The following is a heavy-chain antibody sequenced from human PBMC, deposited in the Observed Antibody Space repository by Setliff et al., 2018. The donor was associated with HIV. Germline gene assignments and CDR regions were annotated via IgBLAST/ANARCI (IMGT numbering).Heavy chain of an antibody. V-gene: IGHV3-11*04. CDR2: ITSSGTTT. CDR3: ARSGGIGNYHWDV. CDR1: GFSFSDYY. Sequence: PGGSLRLSCAASGFSFSDYYMTWVRQAPGRGLEWVSYITSSGTTTLYGDSMRGRFTASRDNAKNSLYLQMNSLRAEDTAVYYCARSGGIGNYHWDVWGKGTTVTSP. J-gene: IGHJ6*03. D-gene: IGHD3-16*01.